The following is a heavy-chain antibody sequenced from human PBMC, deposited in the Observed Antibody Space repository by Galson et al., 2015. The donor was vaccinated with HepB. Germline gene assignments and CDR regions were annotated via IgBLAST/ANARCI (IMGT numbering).Heavy chain of an antibody. Sequence: SVKVSCKASGGTFSTYSFNWVRQAPGQGLELMGRIIPILDVPNYTQKFQGRVTISADKLTSTAYMELSSLRSEDSAIYYCTTDQGYYYGSGSYSDSWGQGTLVTVSS. CDR3: TTDQGYYYGSGSYSDS. D-gene: IGHD3-10*01. V-gene: IGHV1-69*02. J-gene: IGHJ5*02. CDR2: IIPILDVP. CDR1: GGTFSTYS.